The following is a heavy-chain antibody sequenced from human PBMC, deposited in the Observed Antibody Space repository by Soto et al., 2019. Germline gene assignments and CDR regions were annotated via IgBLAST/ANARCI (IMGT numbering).Heavy chain of an antibody. CDR3: ARAPGYSGYDALDY. D-gene: IGHD5-12*01. CDR1: GYTFSTYA. CDR2: INSNGGST. V-gene: IGHV3-64*01. Sequence: GGSLRLSCAASGYTFSTYAMHWVRQAPGKGLEYVSVINSNGGSTFYANSVKGRFTISRDNSKNTLYLQMGSLRVEDMGVYYCARAPGYSGYDALDYWGQGTLVTVSS. J-gene: IGHJ4*02.